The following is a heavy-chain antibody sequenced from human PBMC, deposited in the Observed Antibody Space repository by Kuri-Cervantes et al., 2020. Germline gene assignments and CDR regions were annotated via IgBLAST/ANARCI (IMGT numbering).Heavy chain of an antibody. CDR2: ISYDGSNK. Sequence: GESLKISCAASGFTFSSYSMNWVRQAPGKGLEWVAVISYDGSNKYYADSVKGRFTISRDNSKNTLYLQMNSLRAEDTAVYYCARGYQLLLVAAFDIWGQGTMVTVSS. J-gene: IGHJ3*02. V-gene: IGHV3-30*03. D-gene: IGHD2-2*01. CDR1: GFTFSSYS. CDR3: ARGYQLLLVAAFDI.